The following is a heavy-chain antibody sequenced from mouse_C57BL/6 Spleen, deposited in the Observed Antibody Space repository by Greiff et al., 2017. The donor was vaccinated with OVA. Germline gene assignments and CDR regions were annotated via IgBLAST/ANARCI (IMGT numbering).Heavy chain of an antibody. CDR2: IYPGSGST. CDR1: GYTFTSYW. D-gene: IGHD2-4*01. J-gene: IGHJ1*03. Sequence: QVQLQQPGAELVKPGASVKMSCKASGYTFTSYWITWVKQRPGQGLEWIGDIYPGSGSTNYNEKFKSKATLTVDTSSSTAYMQLSSLTSEDSAVYYCARGSDYAWYFDVWGTGTTVTVSS. V-gene: IGHV1-55*01. CDR3: ARGSDYAWYFDV.